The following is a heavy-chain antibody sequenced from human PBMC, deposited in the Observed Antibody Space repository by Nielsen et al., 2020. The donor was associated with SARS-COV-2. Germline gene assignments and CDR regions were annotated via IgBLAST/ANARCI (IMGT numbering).Heavy chain of an antibody. CDR3: VREGDGYHSYYYGLDV. Sequence: GGSLRLSCAASGFTLSNYNMHWVRQGPGKGLGWVSRINRDGSVTNYADSVKGRFTISRDNVGNTLYLQVNSLRAEDTAVYYCVREGDGYHSYYYGLDVWGRGTTVTVSS. J-gene: IGHJ6*02. D-gene: IGHD5-24*01. V-gene: IGHV3-74*01. CDR1: GFTLSNYN. CDR2: INRDGSVT.